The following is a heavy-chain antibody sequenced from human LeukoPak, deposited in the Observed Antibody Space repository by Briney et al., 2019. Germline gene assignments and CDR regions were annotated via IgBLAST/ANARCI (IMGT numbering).Heavy chain of an antibody. D-gene: IGHD5-24*01. Sequence: GGSLRLSCATSGFSFSNYAMHWLRQAPGKGLEWVTVISYDGNNKYYADSVKGRFTISRDNSKNTLYLQMNSLRAEDTAVFYCAQIGYNYWYFDLWGRGTLVTVSS. CDR1: GFSFSNYA. J-gene: IGHJ2*01. CDR2: ISYDGNNK. V-gene: IGHV3-30*04. CDR3: AQIGYNYWYFDL.